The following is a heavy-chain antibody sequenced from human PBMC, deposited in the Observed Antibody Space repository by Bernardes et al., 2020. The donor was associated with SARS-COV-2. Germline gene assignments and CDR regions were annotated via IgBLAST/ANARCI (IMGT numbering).Heavy chain of an antibody. V-gene: IGHV3-33*01. Sequence: GGSLRLSCAASGFTFSSYGMHWVRQAPGKGLEWVAVIWYDGSNKYYADSVKGRFTISRDNSKNTLYLQMNSLRAEDTAVYYCARDPLVRGVIIPGLDYWGQGTLVTVSS. D-gene: IGHD3-10*01. CDR3: ARDPLVRGVIIPGLDY. J-gene: IGHJ4*02. CDR2: IWYDGSNK. CDR1: GFTFSSYG.